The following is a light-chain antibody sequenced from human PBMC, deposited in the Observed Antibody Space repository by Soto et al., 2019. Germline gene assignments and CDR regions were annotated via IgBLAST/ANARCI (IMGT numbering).Light chain of an antibody. CDR1: QGISSY. V-gene: IGKV1-8*01. CDR3: QQYYSYPRT. CDR2: AAS. J-gene: IGKJ1*01. Sequence: AIQMTQSPSSLSASTGDRVTITCRASQGISSYLAWYQQKPGKAPKLLIYAASTLQSGVPSRFSGSGSGTDFTLTTSCLQSEDFATYYCQQYYSYPRTFGQGTKVEIK.